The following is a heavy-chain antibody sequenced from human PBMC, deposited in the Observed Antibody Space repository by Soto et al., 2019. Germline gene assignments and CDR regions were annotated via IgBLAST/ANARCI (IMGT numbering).Heavy chain of an antibody. V-gene: IGHV3-21*01. Sequence: LRLSCAASGFTFSSYSMNWVRQAPGKGLEWVSSISSSSSYIYYADSVKGRFTISRDNAKNSLYLQMNSLRAEDTAVYYCAREVYYDILTGYYRGGPGTFDIWGQGTMVTVSS. J-gene: IGHJ3*02. D-gene: IGHD3-9*01. CDR1: GFTFSSYS. CDR3: AREVYYDILTGYYRGGPGTFDI. CDR2: ISSSSSYI.